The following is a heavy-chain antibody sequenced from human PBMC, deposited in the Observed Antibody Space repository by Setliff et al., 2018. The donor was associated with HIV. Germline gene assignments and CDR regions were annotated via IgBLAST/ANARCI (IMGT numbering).Heavy chain of an antibody. CDR2: VSVYNGNT. CDR1: GYSFTFYG. Sequence: ASVKVSCKASGYSFTFYGLHWVRQAPGQGLEWMGWVSVYNGNTKYAENFQDRFTLTTDASTGTGFMELRGLRSDDTAVYYCATPGVGAGAFDIWGRGTMVTVS. D-gene: IGHD3-10*01. J-gene: IGHJ3*02. V-gene: IGHV1-18*04. CDR3: ATPGVGAGAFDI.